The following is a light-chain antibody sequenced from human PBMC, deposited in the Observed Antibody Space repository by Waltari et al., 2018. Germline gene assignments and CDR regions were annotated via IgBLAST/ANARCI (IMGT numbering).Light chain of an antibody. CDR2: RNN. Sequence: QSVLTQPPSASVTPGQRVTISCSGSSSNLGSNYVSWYQQLPGPAPKLLIYRNNQRPSGGPDRFSGSKSSTSASLAISGLRSEDEADYYCAAWDDSLSGRVFGGGTKLTVL. J-gene: IGLJ3*02. V-gene: IGLV1-47*01. CDR3: AAWDDSLSGRV. CDR1: SSNLGSNY.